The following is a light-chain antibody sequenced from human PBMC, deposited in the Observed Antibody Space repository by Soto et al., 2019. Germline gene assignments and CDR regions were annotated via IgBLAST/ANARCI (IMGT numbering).Light chain of an antibody. CDR1: SSDVGGYNS. J-gene: IGLJ1*01. CDR2: DVS. V-gene: IGLV2-8*01. Sequence: QSALTQPPSASGSPGHSVTISCTGTSSDVGGYNSVSWYQQYPGKAPKLMSYDVSKRPSGVPDRFSGSKSDNTASLTVSGLQAEDEADYYCCSFAGINNLVFGTGTKLTVL. CDR3: CSFAGINNLV.